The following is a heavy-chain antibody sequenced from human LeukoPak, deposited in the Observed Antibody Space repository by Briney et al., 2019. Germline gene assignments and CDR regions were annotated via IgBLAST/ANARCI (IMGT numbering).Heavy chain of an antibody. Sequence: PGGSLRLSCAASGFSFSDYNMNWVRQAPGKALEGVSSITTTGTYIFYGDSVKGRFTISRDNAKNSLYLQMNGLRAEDTAVYSCASEYSSSSWYDYWGQGTLVTVSS. D-gene: IGHD6-6*01. CDR2: ITTTGTYI. CDR3: ASEYSSSSWYDY. CDR1: GFSFSDYN. V-gene: IGHV3-21*01. J-gene: IGHJ4*02.